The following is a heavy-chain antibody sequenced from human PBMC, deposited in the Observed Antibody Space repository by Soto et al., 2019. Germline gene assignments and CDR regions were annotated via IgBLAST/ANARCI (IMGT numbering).Heavy chain of an antibody. J-gene: IGHJ6*03. Sequence: QVQLQQWGAGLSKPSETLSLTCAVYGVSFSDYYWSWVRQPPGKGLEWIGEINHRGSTNYNPSLKSRITMSVDKSKNKLSLKLSSVTPADTAVYYCARGGGEYYMDVWGKGDTVTVSS. CDR2: INHRGST. D-gene: IGHD3-16*01. CDR3: ARGGGEYYMDV. V-gene: IGHV4-34*01. CDR1: GVSFSDYY.